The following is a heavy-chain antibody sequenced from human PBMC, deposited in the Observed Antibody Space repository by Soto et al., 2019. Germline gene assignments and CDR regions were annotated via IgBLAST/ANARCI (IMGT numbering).Heavy chain of an antibody. V-gene: IGHV3-23*01. D-gene: IGHD3-9*01. Sequence: EVQLLESGGGLVKPGGSLRLSCAASGFTFSDYAMSWVRQAPGKGLEWVAEISGSGGCTYYADSVKGRFTISRDKTKNPLNLHRKSLRAEDTAVYYCAKSTPSPFEWLFEYFVYWGQGSLV. CDR2: ISGSGGCT. CDR3: AKSTPSPFEWLFEYFVY. J-gene: IGHJ4*02. CDR1: GFTFSDYA.